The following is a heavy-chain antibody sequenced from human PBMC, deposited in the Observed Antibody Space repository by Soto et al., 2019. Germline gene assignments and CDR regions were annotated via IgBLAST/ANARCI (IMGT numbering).Heavy chain of an antibody. CDR3: ARRVVPAENVDY. D-gene: IGHD2-2*01. CDR1: GYTFTSYG. CDR2: ISAYNGNT. V-gene: IGHV1-18*01. Sequence: ASVKVSCKASGYTFTSYGISWVRQAPGQGLEWMGWISAYNGNTNYAQKLQGRVTMTTDTSTSIAYMELRSLRSDDTAVYYCARRVVPAENVDYWGQGTLVTVSS. J-gene: IGHJ4*02.